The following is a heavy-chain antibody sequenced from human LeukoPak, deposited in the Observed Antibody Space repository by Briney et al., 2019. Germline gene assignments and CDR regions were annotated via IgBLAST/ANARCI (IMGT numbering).Heavy chain of an antibody. CDR3: AREATYIAY. V-gene: IGHV3-53*01. Sequence: QPGGSLRLSCAASRFTVSSNYMSGVRQAPGKGLEWVSVIYSGGSTYYADSVKGRFTISRDNSKNTLYLQMNSLRAEDTAVYYCAREATYIAYWGQGTLVTVSS. D-gene: IGHD4-11*01. J-gene: IGHJ4*02. CDR1: RFTVSSNY. CDR2: IYSGGST.